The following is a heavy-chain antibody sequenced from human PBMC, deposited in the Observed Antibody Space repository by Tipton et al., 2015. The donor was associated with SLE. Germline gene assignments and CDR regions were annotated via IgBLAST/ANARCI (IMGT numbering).Heavy chain of an antibody. CDR3: AREGDAFDI. Sequence: LRLSCAISGDSVSSNSAAWNWIRQSPSRGLEWLGRTYYRSKWYNDYALSLKSRITINPDTSKNQFSLHLNSVTPEDTAVYYRAREGDAFDIWGQGTRVTVSS. J-gene: IGHJ3*02. V-gene: IGHV6-1*01. CDR1: GDSVSSNSAA. CDR2: TYYRSKWYN.